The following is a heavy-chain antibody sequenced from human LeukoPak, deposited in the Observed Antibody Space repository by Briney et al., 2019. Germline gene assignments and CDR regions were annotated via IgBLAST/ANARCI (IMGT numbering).Heavy chain of an antibody. Sequence: SETLSLTCAVYGGSFSGYYWSWIRQPPGKGLEWIGEINHSGSTNYNPSLKSRVTISVDTSKNPFSLKLSSVTAADTAVYYCARDRAAVRAFDIWGQGTMVTVSS. J-gene: IGHJ3*02. V-gene: IGHV4-34*01. CDR1: GGSFSGYY. CDR3: ARDRAAVRAFDI. D-gene: IGHD3-10*01. CDR2: INHSGST.